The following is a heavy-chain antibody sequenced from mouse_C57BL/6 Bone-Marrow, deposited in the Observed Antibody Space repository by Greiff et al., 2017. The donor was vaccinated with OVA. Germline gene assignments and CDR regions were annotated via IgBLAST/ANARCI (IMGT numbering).Heavy chain of an antibody. CDR3: ARHRLDWFAY. V-gene: IGHV1-54*01. CDR1: GYAFTNYL. Sequence: QVQLQQSGAELVRPGTSVKVSCKASGYAFTNYLIEWVKQRPGQGLEWIGVINPGSGGTNYNEKFKGKATLTADKSSSTAYMQLSSLTSEDSAVYFCARHRLDWFAYWGQGTLVTVSA. J-gene: IGHJ3*01. CDR2: INPGSGGT.